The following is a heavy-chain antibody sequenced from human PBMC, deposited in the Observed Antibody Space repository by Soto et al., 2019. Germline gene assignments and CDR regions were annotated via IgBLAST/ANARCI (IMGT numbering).Heavy chain of an antibody. D-gene: IGHD2-15*01. CDR1: GFTFSSYS. CDR2: ISSSSSTI. CDR3: ARGNVVVVVAAKYGIDV. Sequence: EVQLVESGGGLVQPGGSLRLYCAASGFTFSSYSMNWVRQAPGKGLEWVSYISSSSSTIYYADSVKGRFTISRDNAKNSLYLQMNSLRDEDTAVYYCARGNVVVVVAAKYGIDVSGQGTTVTVSS. V-gene: IGHV3-48*02. J-gene: IGHJ6*02.